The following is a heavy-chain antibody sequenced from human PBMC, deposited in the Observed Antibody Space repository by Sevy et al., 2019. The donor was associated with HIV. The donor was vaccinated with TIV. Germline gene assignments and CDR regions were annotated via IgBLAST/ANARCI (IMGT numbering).Heavy chain of an antibody. D-gene: IGHD2-2*01. J-gene: IGHJ3*01. CDR3: AKGRFLGHAVVSNDAFDV. V-gene: IGHV3-23*01. Sequence: GGSLRLSCAASGFTFSSYAMSWVRQAPGKGLEWVSAISGTGDHTYYADSVQGRFTISRDKSKNTLYLQMNSLRAGDTAVYYCAKGRFLGHAVVSNDAFDVWGQGTMVTVSS. CDR1: GFTFSSYA. CDR2: ISGTGDHT.